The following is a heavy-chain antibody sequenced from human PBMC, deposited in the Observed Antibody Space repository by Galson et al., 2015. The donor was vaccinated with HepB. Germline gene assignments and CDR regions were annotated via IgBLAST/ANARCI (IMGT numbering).Heavy chain of an antibody. J-gene: IGHJ6*02. D-gene: IGHD1-26*01. CDR3: ARVNQGAWYSFSYDGMDV. V-gene: IGHV3-7*05. Sequence: SLRLSCAASEFILSMYWMNWVRQAPGKGLEWVANIKEDGSEKNYVDSVKGRFTISRDNAKNSLYPQMNSLRAEDTAIYYCARVNQGAWYSFSYDGMDVWGEGTTVTVSS. CDR2: IKEDGSEK. CDR1: EFILSMYW.